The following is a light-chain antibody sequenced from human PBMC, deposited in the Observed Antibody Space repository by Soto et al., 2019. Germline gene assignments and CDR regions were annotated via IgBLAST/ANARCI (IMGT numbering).Light chain of an antibody. V-gene: IGLV2-14*01. CDR3: SSYTSSSTYYV. CDR2: DAS. CDR1: SSDVGGYNY. Sequence: QSALTQPASVSGSPGQSITISCTGTSSDVGGYNYVSWYQQHPGKAPKLMIYDASNRPSGVSNRFSGSKSGNTASLTISGLQAEDEADYYCSSYTSSSTYYVFGTGTKVTVL. J-gene: IGLJ1*01.